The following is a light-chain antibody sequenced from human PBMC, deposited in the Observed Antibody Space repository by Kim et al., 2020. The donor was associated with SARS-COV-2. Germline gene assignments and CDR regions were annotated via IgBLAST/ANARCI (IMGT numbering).Light chain of an antibody. Sequence: ASVGDRVTITCRASQGISSRLAWYQQTPGKVPKLLIYAASTLLSGVPSRFSGSGSGTDFTLTISSLQPEDVASYYCQKYDSAPLTFGGGTKVDIK. V-gene: IGKV1-27*01. CDR2: AAS. CDR3: QKYDSAPLT. CDR1: QGISSR. J-gene: IGKJ4*01.